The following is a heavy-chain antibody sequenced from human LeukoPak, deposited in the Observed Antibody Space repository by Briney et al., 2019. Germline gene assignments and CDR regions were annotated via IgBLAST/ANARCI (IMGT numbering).Heavy chain of an antibody. CDR3: AKDGYAMVSFFDY. D-gene: IGHD4/OR15-4a*01. Sequence: GGSLRLSCAASGFTFSSYAMTWVRQAPGKGLEWVSGISGSGGNTYYADSVKGRFTISRDNSKNTLYLQLNSLSAEDTAVYYCAKDGYAMVSFFDYWGQGTLVIVPP. CDR2: ISGSGGNT. CDR1: GFTFSSYA. V-gene: IGHV3-23*01. J-gene: IGHJ4*02.